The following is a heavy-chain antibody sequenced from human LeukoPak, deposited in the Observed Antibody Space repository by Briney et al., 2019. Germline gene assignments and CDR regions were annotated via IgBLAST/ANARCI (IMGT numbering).Heavy chain of an antibody. CDR3: ARDGGRIFTIRRRWYFDL. J-gene: IGHJ2*01. V-gene: IGHV3-48*04. D-gene: IGHD3-9*01. CDR2: ISGNSGAT. Sequence: PGGSLRLSCATSGFTFSSYPMSWVRQAPGRGLEWVSVISGNSGATYYADSVKGRFTISRDNAKNSLYLQMNSLRAEDTAVYYCARDGGRIFTIRRRWYFDLWGRGTLVTVSS. CDR1: GFTFSSYP.